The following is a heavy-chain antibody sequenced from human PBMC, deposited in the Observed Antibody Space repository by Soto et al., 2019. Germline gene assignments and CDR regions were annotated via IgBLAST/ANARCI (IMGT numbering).Heavy chain of an antibody. V-gene: IGHV4-61*01. D-gene: IGHD5-18*01. Sequence: QVQLQESGPGLVKPSETLSLTCTVSGGSVSSGSYYWSWIRQPPGKGLEWIGYIYHSGSTNYNPSLKSLVTISVDTSKNQFSLKLSSVTAADTAVYYCASERGYSYGYYYGMDVWGQGTTVTVSS. CDR2: IYHSGST. CDR1: GGSVSSGSYY. CDR3: ASERGYSYGYYYGMDV. J-gene: IGHJ6*02.